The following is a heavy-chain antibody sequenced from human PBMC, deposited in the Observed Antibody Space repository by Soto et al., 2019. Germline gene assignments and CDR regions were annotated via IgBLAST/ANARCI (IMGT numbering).Heavy chain of an antibody. CDR1: GFIFSPYG. CDR3: ARAPRMAPFDI. CDR2: IRNDGSDK. Sequence: GESLKISCAASGFIFSPYGIHWVRQAPGKGLEWVALIRNDGSDKYYAESVTGRFTISRDNSKNTVYLQMNSLRAEDTALYFCARAPRMAPFDIWGQGTMVTVSS. J-gene: IGHJ3*02. V-gene: IGHV3-33*01.